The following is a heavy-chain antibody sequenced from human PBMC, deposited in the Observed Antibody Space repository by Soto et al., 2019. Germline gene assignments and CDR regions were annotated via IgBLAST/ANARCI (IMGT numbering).Heavy chain of an antibody. CDR3: ARVSSSCYLDY. J-gene: IGHJ4*02. CDR2: INHSVST. Sequence: PSKSPYLACAFFGGCISGYYWSWTRQPPGKGLEWIGEINHSVSTNYNPSLKSRVTISVDTSKNHFSLELSSVTAAVTAVYYGARVSSSCYLDYWGQGTLVTVSS. V-gene: IGHV4-34*01. D-gene: IGHD6-13*01. CDR1: GGCISGYY.